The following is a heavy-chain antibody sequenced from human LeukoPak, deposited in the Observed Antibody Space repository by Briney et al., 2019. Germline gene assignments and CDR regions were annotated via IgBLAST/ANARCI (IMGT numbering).Heavy chain of an antibody. J-gene: IGHJ5*02. D-gene: IGHD3-9*01. CDR2: ISDSGGST. V-gene: IGHV3-23*01. CDR1: GFTFRNYA. CDR3: AKAEVTGYYDH. Sequence: PGGSLRLSCAASGFTFRNYAMSWVRQAPGKGLEWVSAISDSGGSTYYADSVKGRFTVSRDNSKNTLDLQINSLRAEDTAVYYCAKAEVTGYYDHWGQGTLVTVSS.